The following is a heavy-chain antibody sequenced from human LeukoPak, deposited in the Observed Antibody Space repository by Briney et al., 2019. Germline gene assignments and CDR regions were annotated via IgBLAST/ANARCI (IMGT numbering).Heavy chain of an antibody. J-gene: IGHJ4*02. Sequence: GGTLRLSCAASGFTFSRNGMTWVRQAPGKGLEWVSAISGSGGNTYYADSVKGRFTISRDNSKNTLYLQMNSLRAEDTAVYYCARTGGSYPYYFEYWGQGTLVTVSS. CDR3: ARTGGSYPYYFEY. D-gene: IGHD1-26*01. V-gene: IGHV3-23*01. CDR1: GFTFSRNG. CDR2: ISGSGGNT.